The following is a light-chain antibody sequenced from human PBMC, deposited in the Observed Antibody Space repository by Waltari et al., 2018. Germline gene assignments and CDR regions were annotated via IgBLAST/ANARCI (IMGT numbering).Light chain of an antibody. CDR1: SNNFGNYYL. Sequence: QSALTQPASVSGSPGQSITIPCTGGSNNFGNYYLISWYQHHPGKAPKLVIFEGSKRPAGVSDRFSGSHSDNSASLTISGLQAEDEADYYCCSYGGRTTIFGGGTRLTVL. V-gene: IGLV2-23*01. CDR2: EGS. J-gene: IGLJ2*01. CDR3: CSYGGRTTI.